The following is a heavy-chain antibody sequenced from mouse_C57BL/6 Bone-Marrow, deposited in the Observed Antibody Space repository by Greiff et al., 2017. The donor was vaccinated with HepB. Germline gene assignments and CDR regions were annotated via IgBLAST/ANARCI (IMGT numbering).Heavy chain of an antibody. CDR3: ARLETAQVWFAY. CDR1: GYTFTSYW. V-gene: IGHV1-55*01. CDR2: IYPGSGST. J-gene: IGHJ3*01. D-gene: IGHD3-2*02. Sequence: QVHLKQPGAELVKPGASVKMSCKASGYTFTSYWITWVKQRPGQGLEWIGDIYPGSGSTNYNEKFKSKATLTVDTSSSTAYMQLSSLTSEDSAVYYCARLETAQVWFAYWGQGTLVTVSA.